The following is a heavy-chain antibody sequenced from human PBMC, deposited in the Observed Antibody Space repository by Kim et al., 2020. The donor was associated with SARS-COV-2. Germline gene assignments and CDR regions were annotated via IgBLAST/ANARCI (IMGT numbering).Heavy chain of an antibody. CDR2: ISYDGSNK. CDR3: ARDSSGPTRIFVGFDI. V-gene: IGHV3-30-3*01. D-gene: IGHD3-10*01. CDR1: GFTFSSYA. J-gene: IGHJ3*02. Sequence: GGSLRLSCAASGFTFSSYAMHWVRQAPGKGLEWVAVISYDGSNKYYADSVKGRFTISRDNSKNTLYLQMNSLRAEDTAVYYCARDSSGPTRIFVGFDIWGQGTMVTVSS.